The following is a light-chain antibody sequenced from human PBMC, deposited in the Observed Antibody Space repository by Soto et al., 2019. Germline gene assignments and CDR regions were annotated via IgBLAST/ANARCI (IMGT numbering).Light chain of an antibody. CDR3: SSYTSSSTEVV. CDR1: SSDFGGYNS. CDR2: DVS. V-gene: IGLV2-14*01. J-gene: IGLJ2*01. Sequence: QSALTQPASVSGSPGQSITISCTGTSSDFGGYNSVSWYQQHPGKAPKLMISDVSNRPSGVSNRFAGSKSGNTASLTISGLQAEDEAEYYCSSYTSSSTEVVFGGGTKLTVL.